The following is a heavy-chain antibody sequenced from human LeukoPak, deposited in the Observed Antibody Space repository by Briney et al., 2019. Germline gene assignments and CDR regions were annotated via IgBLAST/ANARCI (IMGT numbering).Heavy chain of an antibody. CDR2: INPSGGST. J-gene: IGHJ4*02. CDR3: ARDSAAMVTRGYFDY. Sequence: ASVKVSCKASGYTFTSYYMHWVRQAPGQGPEWMGIINPSGGSTSYAQKFQGRVTMTRDTSTSTVYMELSSLRSEDTAVYYCARDSAAMVTRGYFDYWGQGTLVTVSS. V-gene: IGHV1-46*01. D-gene: IGHD5-18*01. CDR1: GYTFTSYY.